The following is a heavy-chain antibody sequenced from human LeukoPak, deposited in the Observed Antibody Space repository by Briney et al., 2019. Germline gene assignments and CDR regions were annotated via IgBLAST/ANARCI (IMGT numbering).Heavy chain of an antibody. J-gene: IGHJ2*01. D-gene: IGHD6-13*01. Sequence: GGSLRLSCTVSGFTVSTNSMSWVRQAPGKGLEWVSFIYSDNTHYSDSVKGRFTISRDNSKNTLYLQMNSLRAEDTAVYYCAKDFWIWYSSNWYDFWYFDLWGRGTLVTVSS. CDR2: IYSDNT. CDR3: AKDFWIWYSSNWYDFWYFDL. V-gene: IGHV3-53*01. CDR1: GFTVSTNS.